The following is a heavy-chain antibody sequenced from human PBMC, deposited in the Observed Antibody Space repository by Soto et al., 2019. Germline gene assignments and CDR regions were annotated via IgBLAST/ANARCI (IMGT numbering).Heavy chain of an antibody. CDR1: GGSFSGYY. J-gene: IGHJ5*02. Sequence: SETLSLTCAVYGGSFSGYYWSWIRQPPGKGLEWIGEINHSGSTNYNPSLKSRVTISVDTSKNQFSLKLSSVTAADTAVYYCARGRGGYYRRNWFDPWGQGTLVTVSS. CDR2: INHSGST. CDR3: ARGRGGYYRRNWFDP. D-gene: IGHD1-26*01. V-gene: IGHV4-34*01.